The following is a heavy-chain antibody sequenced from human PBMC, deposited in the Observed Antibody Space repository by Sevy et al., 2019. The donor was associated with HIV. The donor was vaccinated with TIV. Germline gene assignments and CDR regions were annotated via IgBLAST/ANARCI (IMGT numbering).Heavy chain of an antibody. J-gene: IGHJ6*02. Sequence: GGSLRLSCIGSGFSFSYYGIHWVRQSPGKGLDWVALISHDGINEYYADSVKGRITISRDNSKNTVYLEMNSLRNEDTAIYFCANAYSGSYSHSYLYALDVWGQGTTGTVSS. CDR2: ISHDGINE. CDR3: ANAYSGSYSHSYLYALDV. D-gene: IGHD1-26*01. CDR1: GFSFSYYG. V-gene: IGHV3-30*18.